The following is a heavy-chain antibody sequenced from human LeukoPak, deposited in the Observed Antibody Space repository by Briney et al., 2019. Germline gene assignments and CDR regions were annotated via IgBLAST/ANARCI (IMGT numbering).Heavy chain of an antibody. CDR1: GFTFSSCD. D-gene: IGHD2/OR15-2a*01. J-gene: IGHJ4*02. Sequence: PGGSLRLSCSASGFTFSSCDMNCVRQAPGKGPEWVSGISTSGAGTYYADSVKGRFAISRDNSKSTLYLQMNSLRVEDTAVYYCAKALDYWYFDYWGQGTLVTVSS. V-gene: IGHV3-23*01. CDR3: AKALDYWYFDY. CDR2: ISTSGAGT.